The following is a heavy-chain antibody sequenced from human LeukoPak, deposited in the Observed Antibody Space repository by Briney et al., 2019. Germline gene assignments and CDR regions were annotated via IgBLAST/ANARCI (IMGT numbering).Heavy chain of an antibody. CDR2: SNPSGVGT. CDR3: ARLEYSSSPYYGMDV. D-gene: IGHD6-6*01. J-gene: IGHJ6*02. Sequence: ASVKVSCTSSGYTFDAFYMHWVRQAPGQGLEWMGVSNPSGVGTNYAQKFQGRVTMTRDTSTTTVYMELSSLRSEDTAVYYCARLEYSSSPYYGMDVWGQGTTVTVSS. V-gene: IGHV1-46*02. CDR1: GYTFDAFY.